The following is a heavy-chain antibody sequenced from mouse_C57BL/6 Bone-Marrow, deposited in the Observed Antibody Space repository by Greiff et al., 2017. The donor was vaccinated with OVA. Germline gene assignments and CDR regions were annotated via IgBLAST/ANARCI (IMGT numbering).Heavy chain of an antibody. V-gene: IGHV2-2*01. CDR3: ARGIYYGSRKDWYFDV. Sequence: VHLVESGPGLVQPSQSLSITCTVSGFSLTSYGVHWVRQSPGKGLEWLGVIWSGGSTDYNAAFISRLSISKDNSKSQVFFKMNSLQADDTAIYYCARGIYYGSRKDWYFDVWGTGTTVTVSS. D-gene: IGHD1-1*01. CDR1: GFSLTSYG. CDR2: IWSGGST. J-gene: IGHJ1*03.